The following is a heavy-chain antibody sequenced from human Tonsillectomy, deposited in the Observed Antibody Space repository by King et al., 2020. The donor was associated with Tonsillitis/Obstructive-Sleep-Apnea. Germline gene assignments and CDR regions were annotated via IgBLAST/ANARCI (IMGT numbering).Heavy chain of an antibody. Sequence: VQLQQWGAGLLKPSETLSLTCAVYGGSFSGYYWSWIRQPPGKGLEWIGEINHSGSTNYNPSLKSRVTISVDTSKNQFSLKLSSVTAVDTAVYYCAGPFGGVIVPSHWGQGTLVTVSS. CDR1: GGSFSGYY. J-gene: IGHJ4*02. CDR3: AGPFGGVIVPSH. CDR2: INHSGST. D-gene: IGHD3-16*02. V-gene: IGHV4-34*01.